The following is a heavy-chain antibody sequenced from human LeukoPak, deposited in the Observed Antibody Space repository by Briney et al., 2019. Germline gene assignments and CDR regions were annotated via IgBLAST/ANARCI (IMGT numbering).Heavy chain of an antibody. CDR3: AKEGVGSGSYGPVGY. V-gene: IGHV3-23*03. J-gene: IGHJ4*02. Sequence: PGGSLRLSCAASGFIVSSSYMSWVRQAPGEGLEWVSVIYSDGGTSFAGNTYYADSVKGRFIISRDNSKNTLYLQMNSLRAEDTAVYYCAKEGVGSGSYGPVGYWGQGTLVTVSS. CDR2: IYSDGGT. D-gene: IGHD1-26*01. CDR1: GFIVSSSY.